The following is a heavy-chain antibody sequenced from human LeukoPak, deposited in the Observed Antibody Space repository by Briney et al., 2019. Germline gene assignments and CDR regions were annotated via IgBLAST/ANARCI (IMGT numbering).Heavy chain of an antibody. CDR1: GFTFSSYS. CDR2: IRYDGSNK. D-gene: IGHD3-9*01. Sequence: PGGSLRLSCAASGFTFSSYSMNWVRQAPGKGLEWVAFIRYDGSNKYYADSVEGRFTISRDNSKNTLYLQMNSLRAEDTAVYYCAKDQVLRYFDYYYMDVWGKGTTVTISS. J-gene: IGHJ6*03. CDR3: AKDQVLRYFDYYYMDV. V-gene: IGHV3-30*02.